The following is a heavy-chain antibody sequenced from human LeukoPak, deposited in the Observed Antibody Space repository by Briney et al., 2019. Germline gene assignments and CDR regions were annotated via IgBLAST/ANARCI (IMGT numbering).Heavy chain of an antibody. CDR2: IRYDGSYQ. J-gene: IGHJ4*02. Sequence: GGSLRLSCAASGFTFSTYDMHWVRQAPGKGLEWLAFIRYDGSYQYYADSVNGRFTISRDNSKNTLYLQMNSLTAEDTAVYYCATPKADYYPFDYWGQATLVTVSS. D-gene: IGHD3-22*01. CDR1: GFTFSTYD. V-gene: IGHV3-30*02. CDR3: ATPKADYYPFDY.